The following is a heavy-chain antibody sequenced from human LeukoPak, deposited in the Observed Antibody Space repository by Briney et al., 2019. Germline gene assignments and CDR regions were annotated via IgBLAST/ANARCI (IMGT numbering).Heavy chain of an antibody. J-gene: IGHJ6*03. CDR2: IIDSGEST. CDR1: GFTFSSYA. V-gene: IGHV3-23*01. Sequence: PGGSLRLSCAASGFTFSSYAMSWVRQAPGKGLEWVSGIIDSGESTYYANFAKGRFTISRDNSKHTLYLQMTSLRAEDTAVYYCAKLGGQELHNYYVAVCGKGTPVAVSS. CDR3: AKLGGQELHNYYVAV. D-gene: IGHD3-16*01.